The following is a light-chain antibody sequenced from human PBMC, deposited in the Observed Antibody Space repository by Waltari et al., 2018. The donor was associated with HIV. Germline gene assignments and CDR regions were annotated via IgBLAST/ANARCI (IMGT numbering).Light chain of an antibody. J-gene: IGKJ2*01. Sequence: DIVMTQSPDSLPVSLGERATINCKSSQSVLYSSNNKNYLAWYQQKPGQPPKLLIYWASTRESGVPDRFSGSGSGTHYTLTISSLQAEDVAVYYCQQYYNSPYTFGQGTKLEIK. CDR2: WAS. CDR3: QQYYNSPYT. CDR1: QSVLYSSNNKNY. V-gene: IGKV4-1*01.